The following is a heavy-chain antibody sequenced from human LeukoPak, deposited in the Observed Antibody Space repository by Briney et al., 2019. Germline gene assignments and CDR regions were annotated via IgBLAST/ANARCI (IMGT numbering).Heavy chain of an antibody. Sequence: SETLSLTCAVSGGSISSSNWWSWVRQPPGKGLEWIGEIYQSGSTNYNPSLKSRVTISVDKSKNQFSLKLSSVTAADTAVYYCARDLTVRGVISFDYWGQGTLVTVSS. D-gene: IGHD3-10*01. CDR2: IYQSGST. J-gene: IGHJ4*02. CDR3: ARDLTVRGVISFDY. CDR1: GGSISSSNW. V-gene: IGHV4-4*02.